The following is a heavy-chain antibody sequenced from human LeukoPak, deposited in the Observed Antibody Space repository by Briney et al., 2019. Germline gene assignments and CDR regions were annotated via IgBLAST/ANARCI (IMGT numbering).Heavy chain of an antibody. D-gene: IGHD3-3*01. Sequence: SQTLSLTCAVSGGSISSGGYSWSWIRQPPGKGLEWIGYIYHSGSTYYNPSLKSRVTISVDRSKNQFSLKLSSVTAADTAVYYCARSVSGDFWSGCVYWGQGTLVTVSS. CDR1: GGSISSGGYS. CDR2: IYHSGST. CDR3: ARSVSGDFWSGCVY. V-gene: IGHV4-30-2*01. J-gene: IGHJ4*02.